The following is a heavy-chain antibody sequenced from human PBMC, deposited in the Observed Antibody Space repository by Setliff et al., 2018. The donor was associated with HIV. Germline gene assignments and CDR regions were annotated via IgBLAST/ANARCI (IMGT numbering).Heavy chain of an antibody. CDR2: INHTGNT. D-gene: IGHD1-26*01. CDR1: GGSFSGYH. V-gene: IGHV4-34*01. CDR3: ARGKGGLVGPAEFDY. J-gene: IGHJ4*02. Sequence: ETLSLTCAVYGGSFSGYHWNWIRRFPGKGLEWIGEINHTGNTQYNPSLKSRVTMSEETSKNQFSLKLKSVTAADTAIYFCARGKGGLVGPAEFDYWGPGTLVTVSS.